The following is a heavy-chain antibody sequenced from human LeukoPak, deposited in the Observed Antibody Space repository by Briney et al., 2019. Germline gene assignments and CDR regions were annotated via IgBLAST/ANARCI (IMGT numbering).Heavy chain of an antibody. V-gene: IGHV3-30*03. D-gene: IGHD6-19*01. CDR3: ARDGGSGWSSAFFDH. Sequence: PGRSLRLSCAASGFTFSSYGMHWVRQAPGKGLEWVAVISYDGSNKYYADSVKGRFTISGDNAKNSLYLQMNSLRAEDTAVYYCARDGGSGWSSAFFDHWGQGTLVSVSS. CDR1: GFTFSSYG. CDR2: ISYDGSNK. J-gene: IGHJ4*02.